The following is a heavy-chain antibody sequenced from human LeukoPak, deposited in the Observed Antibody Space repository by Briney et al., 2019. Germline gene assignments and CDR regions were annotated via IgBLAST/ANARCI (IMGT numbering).Heavy chain of an antibody. CDR2: ISWNSGSI. J-gene: IGHJ3*02. D-gene: IGHD2-2*01. CDR1: GFTFDDYA. CDR3: ARVTLVLPYCSSTSCNTGAFDI. V-gene: IGHV3-9*01. Sequence: PGGSLRLSCAASGFTFDDYAMHWVRQAPGKGLEWVSGISWNSGSIGYADSVKGRFTISRDNSKNTLYLQMNSLRAEDAAVYYCARVTLVLPYCSSTSCNTGAFDIWGQGTMVTVSS.